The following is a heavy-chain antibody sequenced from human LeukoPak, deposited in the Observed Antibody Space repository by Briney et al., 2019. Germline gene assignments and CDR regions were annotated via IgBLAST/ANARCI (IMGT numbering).Heavy chain of an antibody. V-gene: IGHV1-8*01. CDR3: ARGVPAHYYDSSGYYP. J-gene: IGHJ5*02. CDR1: GYTFTSYD. D-gene: IGHD3-22*01. CDR2: MNPNSGNT. Sequence: ASVKVSCKASGYTFTSYDINWVRQATGQGLEWMGWMNPNSGNTGYAQKFQGRVTMTRNTSISTAYMELSSLRSEDTAVYYCARGVPAHYYDSSGYYPWGQRTLVTVSS.